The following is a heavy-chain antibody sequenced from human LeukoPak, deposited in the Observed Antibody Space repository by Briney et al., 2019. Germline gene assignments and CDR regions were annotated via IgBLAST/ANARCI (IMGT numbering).Heavy chain of an antibody. CDR1: GGSISSSSYY. CDR2: IYYSGST. Sequence: NPSETLSLTCTVSGGSISSSSYYWGWIRQPPGKGLEWIGSIYYSGSTYYNPSLKSRVTISVDTSKNQFSLKLSSVTAADTAVYYCARADYSSSWCFDYWGQGTLVTVSS. V-gene: IGHV4-39*01. J-gene: IGHJ4*02. CDR3: ARADYSSSWCFDY. D-gene: IGHD6-13*01.